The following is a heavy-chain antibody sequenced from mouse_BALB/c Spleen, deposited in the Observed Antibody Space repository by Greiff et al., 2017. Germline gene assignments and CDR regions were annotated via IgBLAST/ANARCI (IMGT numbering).Heavy chain of an antibody. D-gene: IGHD2-1*01. V-gene: IGHV5-17*02. CDR2: ISSGSSTI. CDR3: ARSSYGNYPYYFDD. Sequence: EVQVVESGGGLVQPGGSRKLSCAASGFTFSSFGMHWVRQAPEKGLEWVAYISSGSSTIYYADTVKGRFTISRDNPKNTLFLQMTSLRSEDTAMYYCARSSYGNYPYYFDDWGQGTTLTVAS. CDR1: GFTFSSFG. J-gene: IGHJ2*01.